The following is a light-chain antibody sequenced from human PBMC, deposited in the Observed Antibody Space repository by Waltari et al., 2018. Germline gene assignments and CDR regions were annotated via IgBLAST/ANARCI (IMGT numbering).Light chain of an antibody. CDR3: CFYTSRFYV. CDR1: SSDVGTNNR. J-gene: IGLJ1*01. CDR2: EVT. V-gene: IGLV2-18*01. Sequence: QSALTQPPSVSGTPGQSVTISCTGTSSDVGTNNRVSWYQQSPGSAPKLLIYEVTNRPSVVPVRFSGTKAGNTASLTISGLQAEDEADYYCCFYTSRFYVFGPGTKVTVL.